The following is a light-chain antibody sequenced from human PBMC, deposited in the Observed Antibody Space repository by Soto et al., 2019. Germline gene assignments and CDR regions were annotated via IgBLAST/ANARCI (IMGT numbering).Light chain of an antibody. CDR3: CSYAGSYTFSV. CDR2: DVS. Sequence: QSALTQPRSVSGSPGQSVTISCTGTSSDVGGYNYVSWYQQHPGKAPKLMIYDVSKRPSGVPDRFSGSKSGNTASLTISGLQAEDEADYYFCSYAGSYTFSVFGTGTKVTVL. V-gene: IGLV2-11*01. J-gene: IGLJ1*01. CDR1: SSDVGGYNY.